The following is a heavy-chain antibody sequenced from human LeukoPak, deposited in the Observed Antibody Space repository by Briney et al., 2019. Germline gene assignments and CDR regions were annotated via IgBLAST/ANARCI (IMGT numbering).Heavy chain of an antibody. V-gene: IGHV1-69*13. J-gene: IGHJ4*02. Sequence: SVKVSCKASGYTFTNYYMHWVRQAPGQGLEWMGGIIPIFGTANYAQKFQGRVTITADESTSTAYMELSSLRSEDTAVYYCASSGWYNGFDYWGQGTLVTVSS. CDR3: ASSGWYNGFDY. CDR2: IIPIFGTA. CDR1: GYTFTNYY. D-gene: IGHD6-19*01.